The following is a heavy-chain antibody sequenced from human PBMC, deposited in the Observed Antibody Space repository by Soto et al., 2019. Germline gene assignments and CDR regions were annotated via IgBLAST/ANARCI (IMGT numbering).Heavy chain of an antibody. J-gene: IGHJ5*02. V-gene: IGHV4-34*01. CDR3: ARGGPPDFWSGQSKWFDT. D-gene: IGHD3-3*01. Sequence: LTCAVYGGCVSGSYWSLIRQPPGKGLEWIGESNHSGSTNYNPSLKSRVTISVDTSKNQFSLKLSSVTAADTAVYYCARGGPPDFWSGQSKWFDTWGQGTLVTVSS. CDR1: GGCVSGSY. CDR2: SNHSGST.